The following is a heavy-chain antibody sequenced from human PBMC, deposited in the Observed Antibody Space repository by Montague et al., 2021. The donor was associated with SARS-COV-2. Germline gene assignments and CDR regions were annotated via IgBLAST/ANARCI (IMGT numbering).Heavy chain of an antibody. CDR1: GGSISSYY. D-gene: IGHD2-15*01. Sequence: SETLSLTCTVSGGSISSYYWSWIRQPPGKGLEWIGYIDHSGSTNYNPSLKSRATISVDTSKNQFALRLSSVTAADTAVYYCARVLRIEFWSLIWYFGLWGRGTLVTVSS. CDR2: IDHSGST. CDR3: ARVLRIEFWSLIWYFGL. V-gene: IGHV4-59*01. J-gene: IGHJ2*01.